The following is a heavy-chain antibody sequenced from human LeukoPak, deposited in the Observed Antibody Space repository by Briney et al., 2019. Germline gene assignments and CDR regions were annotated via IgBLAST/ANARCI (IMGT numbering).Heavy chain of an antibody. D-gene: IGHD5-18*01. CDR1: GFTFSDYY. V-gene: IGHV3-11*04. CDR3: ARAKSGYDYGYNYYMDV. Sequence: GGSLRLSCAASGFTFSDYYMSWMRQAPGQGLEWVSYISDSGNSIYYADSVKGRFTISRDNARNSLYLQMNSLRAEDTAVYYCARAKSGYDYGYNYYMDVWGKRTTVTVSS. J-gene: IGHJ6*03. CDR2: ISDSGNSI.